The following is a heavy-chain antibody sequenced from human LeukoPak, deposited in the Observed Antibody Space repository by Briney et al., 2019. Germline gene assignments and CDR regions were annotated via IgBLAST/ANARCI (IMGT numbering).Heavy chain of an antibody. J-gene: IGHJ4*02. Sequence: GGSLRLSCAASGFTFNVFWMSWVRQAPGKGLEWVANIKQDGSEKYYVDSVKGRFTISRDNDNNSMYLQINSLRAEDTAVYYCARYHGGYFAYWGQGTLVTVSS. V-gene: IGHV3-7*01. D-gene: IGHD2-15*01. CDR1: GFTFNVFW. CDR2: IKQDGSEK. CDR3: ARYHGGYFAY.